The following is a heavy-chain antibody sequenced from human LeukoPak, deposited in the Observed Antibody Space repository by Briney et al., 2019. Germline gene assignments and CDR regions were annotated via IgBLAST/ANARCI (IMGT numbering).Heavy chain of an antibody. CDR3: ARRPYYDTSGCFLN. J-gene: IGHJ4*02. V-gene: IGHV5-51*01. Sequence: GESLKISCKGSEYSFTNYWIGWVRQMPGKGLEWMGIIYPGDSNTRYSPSFQGQVTISADKSISTAYLQWSSLKASDTAIYYCARRPYYDTSGCFLNWGQGTLVTVSS. CDR1: EYSFTNYW. D-gene: IGHD3-22*01. CDR2: IYPGDSNT.